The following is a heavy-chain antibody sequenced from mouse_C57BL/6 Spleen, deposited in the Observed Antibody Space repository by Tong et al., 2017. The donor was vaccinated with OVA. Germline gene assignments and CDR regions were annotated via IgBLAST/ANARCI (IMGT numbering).Heavy chain of an antibody. CDR1: GFNIKDDY. CDR3: ARGGSYDGYYGGFDY. D-gene: IGHD2-3*01. CDR2: IDPENGDT. V-gene: IGHV14-4*01. Sequence: EVQLQESGAELVRPGASVKLSCTASGFNIKDDYMHWVKQRPEQGLEWIGWIDPENGDTEYASKFQGKATITADKSSSTAYMQLSSLTSEDSAVYFCARGGSYDGYYGGFDYWGQGTTLTVSS. J-gene: IGHJ2*01.